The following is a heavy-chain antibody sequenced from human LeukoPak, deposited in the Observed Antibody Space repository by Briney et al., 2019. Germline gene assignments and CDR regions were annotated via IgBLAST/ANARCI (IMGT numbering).Heavy chain of an antibody. CDR2: IRSKTEGATT. J-gene: IGHJ4*02. D-gene: IGHD2-8*01. CDR3: TRDEWN. V-gene: IGHV3-15*01. Sequence: PGGSLRLSCAASGFTFSSYAMSWVRQAPGKGLEWIGHIRSKTEGATTDYAAPVKGRFTISRDDSKNTLYLQMNSLSTEDTAMYYCTRDEWNWGQGTLVTVSS. CDR1: GFTFSSYA.